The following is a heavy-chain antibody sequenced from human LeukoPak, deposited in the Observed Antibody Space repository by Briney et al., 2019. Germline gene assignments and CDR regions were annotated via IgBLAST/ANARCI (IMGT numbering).Heavy chain of an antibody. CDR3: ARHGILVTARNWFFDL. J-gene: IGHJ2*01. CDR2: IYETGHT. Sequence: SETLSLTCTVSGGSINNYYWSWIRQPPGKGLEWIAYIYETGHTGYNPSLKTRVTISLDTSKNQFSLKLNSVTAADTAVYYCARHGILVTARNWFFDLWGRGTLVTVSS. V-gene: IGHV4-59*08. CDR1: GGSINNYY. D-gene: IGHD2-21*02.